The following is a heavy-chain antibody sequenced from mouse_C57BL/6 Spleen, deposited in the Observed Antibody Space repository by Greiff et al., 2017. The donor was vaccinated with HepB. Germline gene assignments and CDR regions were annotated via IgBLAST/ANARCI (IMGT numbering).Heavy chain of an antibody. CDR1: GYTFTDYY. CDR3: ARWLLREYAMDY. D-gene: IGHD2-3*01. J-gene: IGHJ4*01. CDR2: IYPGSGNT. V-gene: IGHV1-76*01. Sequence: QVQLQQSGAELVRPGASVKLSCKASGYTFTDYYINWVKQRPGQGLEWIARIYPGSGNTYYNEKFKGKATLTAEKSSSTAYMQLSSLTSEDSAVYFCARWLLREYAMDYWGQGTSVTVSS.